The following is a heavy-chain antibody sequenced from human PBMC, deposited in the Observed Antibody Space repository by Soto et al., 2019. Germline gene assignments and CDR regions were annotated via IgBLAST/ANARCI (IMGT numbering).Heavy chain of an antibody. CDR3: AFLNSNDAFDI. CDR2: IYYSGGT. Sequence: PSETLSLTCTVSGGSISSYYWSWIRQPPGKGLEWIGYIYYSGGTNYNPSLKSRVTISVDTSKNQFSLKLSSVTAADTAVYYCAFLNSNDAFDIWGQGTMVTVSS. CDR1: GGSISSYY. V-gene: IGHV4-59*01. J-gene: IGHJ3*02. D-gene: IGHD1-20*01.